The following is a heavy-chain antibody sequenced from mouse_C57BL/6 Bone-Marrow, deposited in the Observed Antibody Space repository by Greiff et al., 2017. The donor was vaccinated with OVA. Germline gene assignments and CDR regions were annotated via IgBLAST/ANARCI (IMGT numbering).Heavy chain of an antibody. Sequence: EVKLVESGGGLVKPGGSLKLSCAASGFTFSDYGMHWVRQAPEKGLEWVAYISSGSSTIYYADTVKGRFTISRDNAKNTLFLQMTSLRSEDTAMYYCARPRYDYDERFAYWGQGTLVTVSA. CDR2: ISSGSSTI. D-gene: IGHD2-4*01. CDR1: GFTFSDYG. V-gene: IGHV5-17*01. J-gene: IGHJ3*01. CDR3: ARPRYDYDERFAY.